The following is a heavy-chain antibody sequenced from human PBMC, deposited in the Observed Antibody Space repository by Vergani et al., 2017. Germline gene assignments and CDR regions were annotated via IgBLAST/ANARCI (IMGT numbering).Heavy chain of an antibody. CDR1: GYSFTSYW. V-gene: IGHV5-51*01. J-gene: IGHJ4*02. D-gene: IGHD4-17*01. CDR3: ARGIYGDYKVRYYLDY. Sequence: EVQLVQSGAEVKTPGESLKISCKGSGYSFTSYWIGWVRQMPGKGLEWMGIIYTGDSDTRYSPSFQGQVTISADKSISTAYLQWSSLKASDTAMYYCARGIYGDYKVRYYLDYWGQGTLVTVSS. CDR2: IYTGDSDT.